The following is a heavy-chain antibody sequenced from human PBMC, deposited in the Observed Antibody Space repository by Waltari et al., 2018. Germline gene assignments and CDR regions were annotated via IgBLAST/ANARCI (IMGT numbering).Heavy chain of an antibody. J-gene: IGHJ4*02. CDR2: TSSSGGIR. Sequence: EVRLVESGERLVQPGGLRRLPWAASGFPLVSYEMNWVPQATGKGLECVAYTSSSGGIRFYADSVKGRFTISRDNAKNSLYLQMNSLRAEDTAVYYCARAASGYDLTYWGQGTLVTVS. CDR3: ARAASGYDLTY. CDR1: GFPLVSYE. V-gene: IGHV3-48*03. D-gene: IGHD5-12*01.